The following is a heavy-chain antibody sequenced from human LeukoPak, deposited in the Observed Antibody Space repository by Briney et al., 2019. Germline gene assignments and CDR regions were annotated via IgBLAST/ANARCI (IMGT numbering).Heavy chain of an antibody. J-gene: IGHJ6*02. D-gene: IGHD5-18*01. CDR1: GYSFTSYW. Sequence: KCGESLKISCKGSGYSFTSYWIGWVRQMPGKGLEWMGIIYPGDSDTRYSPSFQGQVTISADKSISTAYLQWSRLRASDTAMYYCARLMLGNGYPYYYYYGIDVWGQETTITVSS. CDR3: ARLMLGNGYPYYYYYGIDV. CDR2: IYPGDSDT. V-gene: IGHV5-51*01.